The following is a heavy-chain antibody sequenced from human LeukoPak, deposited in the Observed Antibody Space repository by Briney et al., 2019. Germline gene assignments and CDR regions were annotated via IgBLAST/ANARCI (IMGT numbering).Heavy chain of an antibody. J-gene: IGHJ5*02. CDR3: ARGPYDFWSGYLPWFDH. D-gene: IGHD3-3*01. CDR1: GGSFSGYY. V-gene: IGHV4-34*01. Sequence: SETLSLTCAVYGGSFSGYYWSWIRQPPGKGLEWIGEINHSGSTNYNPSLKSRVTISVDTSKNQFSLKLSSVTAADTAVYYCARGPYDFWSGYLPWFDHWGQGTLVTVSS. CDR2: INHSGST.